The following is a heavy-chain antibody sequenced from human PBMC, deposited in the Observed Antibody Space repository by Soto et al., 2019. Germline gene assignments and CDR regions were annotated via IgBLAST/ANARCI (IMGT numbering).Heavy chain of an antibody. V-gene: IGHV3-21*01. Sequence: PGVSLRLSCAASGFSFRSYYMNGVRQAPGKGLEWVSSISSSSSYIIKHVDSVQGRFTISRDNAKNSLYLQMNSLRAEDTAVYYCARVGTYYGSGSPYYSDYWGQGTLVTVSS. CDR3: ARVGTYYGSGSPYYSDY. J-gene: IGHJ4*02. CDR2: ISSSSSYII. CDR1: GFSFRSYY. D-gene: IGHD3-10*01.